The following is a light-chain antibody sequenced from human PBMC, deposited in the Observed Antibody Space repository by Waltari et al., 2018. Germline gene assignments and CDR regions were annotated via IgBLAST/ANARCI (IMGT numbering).Light chain of an antibody. Sequence: EIVLTQTPLSLSVTPGQPASISFKSSQSLLHSDGTTYLYWYLQRPGQSPQLLIYELSSRFSGVSDRFSGSGSGTDFTLKISRVEAADVGTYYCMQGLDLPLTFGGGTKVEMK. CDR2: ELS. CDR3: MQGLDLPLT. J-gene: IGKJ4*01. V-gene: IGKV2-29*02. CDR1: QSLLHSDGTTY.